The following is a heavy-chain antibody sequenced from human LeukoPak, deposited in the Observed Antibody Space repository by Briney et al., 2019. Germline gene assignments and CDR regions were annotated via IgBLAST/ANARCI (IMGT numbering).Heavy chain of an antibody. CDR2: ISSSSSYI. J-gene: IGHJ4*02. D-gene: IGHD3-22*01. V-gene: IGHV3-21*04. CDR1: GFTFSSYS. Sequence: GGSLRLSCAASGFTFSSYSMNWVRQAPGKGLEWVSSISSSSSYIYYADSVKGRFTISRDNAKNSLYLQMNSLRAEDTAVYYCATPLDYYDSSGYHQGGDWGQGTLVTVSS. CDR3: ATPLDYYDSSGYHQGGD.